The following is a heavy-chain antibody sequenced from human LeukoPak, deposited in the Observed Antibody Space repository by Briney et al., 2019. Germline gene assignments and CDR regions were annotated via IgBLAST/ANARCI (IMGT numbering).Heavy chain of an antibody. CDR1: GFTFSNYW. V-gene: IGHV3-74*01. CDR3: AKSTPPDPA. CDR2: INSDGIST. Sequence: GGSLRLSCAASGFTFSNYWMHWVRQAPGKGLVWVSRINSDGISTTYADSVKGRFTISRDNAKNTLYLQMNSLRAEDTAVYYCAKSTPPDPAWGQGTLVTVSS. D-gene: IGHD1-14*01. J-gene: IGHJ5*02.